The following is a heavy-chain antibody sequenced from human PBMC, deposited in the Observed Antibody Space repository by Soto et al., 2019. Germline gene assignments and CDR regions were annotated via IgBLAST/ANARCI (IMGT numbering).Heavy chain of an antibody. Sequence: SETLSLTCAVYGGSFSGHSWTWIRQSPGRGLEWIGDINHSGRVNYSPSLKSRVTISLDTSKNQFSLTLSAVTAADTAMYYCSTRAYDTNGYYRFDPWGQGTLVTVSS. CDR2: INHSGRV. V-gene: IGHV4-34*01. D-gene: IGHD3-22*01. CDR3: STRAYDTNGYYRFDP. J-gene: IGHJ5*01. CDR1: GGSFSGHS.